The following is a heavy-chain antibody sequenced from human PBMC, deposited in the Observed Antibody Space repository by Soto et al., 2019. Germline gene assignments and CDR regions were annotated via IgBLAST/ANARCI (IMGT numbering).Heavy chain of an antibody. CDR3: ARSSGLYYYYGMDV. CDR2: ISSSGSTI. CDR1: GFTFSSYE. V-gene: IGHV3-48*03. Sequence: PGGSLRLSCAASGFTFSSYEMNWVRQAPGKGLEWVSYISSSGSTIYYADSVKGRFTISRDNAKNSLYLQMNSLRAEDTAVYYCARSSGLYYYYGMDVWGQGTTVSVSS. D-gene: IGHD3-10*01. J-gene: IGHJ6*02.